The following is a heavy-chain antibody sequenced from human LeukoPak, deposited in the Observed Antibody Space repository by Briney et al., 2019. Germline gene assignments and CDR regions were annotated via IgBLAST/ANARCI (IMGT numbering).Heavy chain of an antibody. CDR3: ARWFGLLWDY. V-gene: IGHV3-23*01. Sequence: GGSLRLSCAASGFTFSSYAMSWVRQAPGKGLEWVSAISGSGGSTYYADSVKGRFTISRDNAKNSLYLQMNSLRAEDTAVYYCARWFGLLWDYWGQGTLVTVSS. CDR2: ISGSGGST. D-gene: IGHD3-10*01. CDR1: GFTFSSYA. J-gene: IGHJ4*02.